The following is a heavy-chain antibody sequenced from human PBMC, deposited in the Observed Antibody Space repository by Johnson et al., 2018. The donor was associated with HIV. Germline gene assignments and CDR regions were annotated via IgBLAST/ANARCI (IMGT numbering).Heavy chain of an antibody. CDR2: ISFDGNLK. J-gene: IGHJ3*02. CDR1: GLSFSNFG. V-gene: IGHV3-30*18. D-gene: IGHD2-8*02. CDR3: AKGACTGGVCRYLRGAFDI. Sequence: QVQLVESGGGVVQPGKSLTLSCVGSGLSFSNFGIHWVRQAPGKGPEWVAVISFDGNLKKYADSVKGRFTISRDNSKNTLYLQMNSLRAEDTAVYYCAKGACTGGVCRYLRGAFDIWGQGTMVTVSS.